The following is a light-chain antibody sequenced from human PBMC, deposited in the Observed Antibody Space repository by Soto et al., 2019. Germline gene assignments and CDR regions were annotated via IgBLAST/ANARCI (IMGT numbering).Light chain of an antibody. J-gene: IGKJ5*01. CDR3: QQYYSYPT. CDR2: AAS. Sequence: IQMTQSPSAMSASVGDRVTITFRASQGISSYLAWYQQKPGKAPKLLIYAASTLQSGVPSRFSGSGSGTDFTLTISCLQSEDFATYYCQQYYSYPTFGQGTRLEI. V-gene: IGKV1-8*01. CDR1: QGISSY.